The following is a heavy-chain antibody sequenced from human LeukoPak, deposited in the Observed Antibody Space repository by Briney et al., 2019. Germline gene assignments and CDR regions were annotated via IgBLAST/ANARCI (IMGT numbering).Heavy chain of an antibody. CDR1: GGTFSSYA. CDR2: INTNTGKP. J-gene: IGHJ4*02. CDR3: ARAASLDY. V-gene: IGHV7-4-1*02. Sequence: ASVKVSCKASGGTFSSYAISWVRQAPGQGLEWMGWINTNTGKPTYAQGFTGRFVFSLDSSVSTAYLQINSLNAEGTAVYYCARAASLDYWGQGTLVTVSS. D-gene: IGHD2-2*01.